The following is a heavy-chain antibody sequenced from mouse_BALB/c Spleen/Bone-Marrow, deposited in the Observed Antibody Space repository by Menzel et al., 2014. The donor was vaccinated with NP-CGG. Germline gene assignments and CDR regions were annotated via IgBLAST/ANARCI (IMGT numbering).Heavy chain of an antibody. CDR1: GFAFSSYG. CDR3: ARLPSYYRYEDAY. Sequence: EVMLVESGGGLVKPGGSLKLSCAASGFAFSSYGMSWVRQTPEKRLEWVAYISSGGGSTYYPDTVKGRFTISRDNAKNTLYLQMSSLKSEDTAMYYCARLPSYYRYEDAYWGQGTLVTVSA. V-gene: IGHV5-12-1*01. J-gene: IGHJ3*01. D-gene: IGHD2-14*01. CDR2: ISSGGGST.